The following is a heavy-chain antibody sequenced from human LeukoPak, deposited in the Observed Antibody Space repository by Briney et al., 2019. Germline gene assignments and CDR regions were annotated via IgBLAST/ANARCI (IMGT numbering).Heavy chain of an antibody. CDR2: IYYSGST. CDR3: ARVMKIFGVVILDY. D-gene: IGHD3-3*01. J-gene: IGHJ4*02. CDR1: GGSISSYY. V-gene: IGHV4-59*01. Sequence: SETLSLTCTVSGGSISSYYWSWIRQPPGKGLEWIGYIYYSGSTNYNPSLKSRVTISVDTSKNQFSLKLSSVTAADTAVYYCARVMKIFGVVILDYWGQGTLVTVSS.